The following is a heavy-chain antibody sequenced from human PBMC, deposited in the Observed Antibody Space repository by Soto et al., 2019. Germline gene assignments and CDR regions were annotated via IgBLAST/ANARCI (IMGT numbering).Heavy chain of an antibody. CDR3: ARETAPLAGNDY. CDR2: IGSSGSTK. V-gene: IGHV3-48*03. J-gene: IGHJ4*02. CDR1: GFTFSSYG. D-gene: IGHD6-19*01. Sequence: GGSLRLSCAASGFTFSSYGMNWVRQAPGKGLEWVSYIGSSGSTKYYSDSVKGRFTISRDNAKTSLYLQINSLRAEDTAVYYCARETAPLAGNDYWGQGTLVTVSS.